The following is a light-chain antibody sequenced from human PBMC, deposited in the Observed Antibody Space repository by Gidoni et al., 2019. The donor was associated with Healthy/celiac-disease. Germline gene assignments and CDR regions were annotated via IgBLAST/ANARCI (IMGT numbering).Light chain of an antibody. J-gene: IGKJ5*01. CDR1: QSVSS. V-gene: IGKV3-15*01. CDR3: QQYNNWPTWIT. Sequence: EIVMTQSPATLSVSPGERATLSCRASQSVSSLLIYGASTRATGIPARFSGSGSGTEFTLTISSLQSEDFAVYYCQQYNNWPTWITFGQGTRLEIK. CDR2: GAS.